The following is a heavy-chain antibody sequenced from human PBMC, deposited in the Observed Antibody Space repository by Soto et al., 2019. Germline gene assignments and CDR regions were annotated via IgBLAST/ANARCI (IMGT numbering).Heavy chain of an antibody. Sequence: EVQLAESGRTLVQPGGSLRHSCVASGFKFRSHWTSWIRQAPGKALEWLANIKEDGSEKYFVVSVEGRFAISRDNVRTSVYLRMNSLTAGDTAIYYFTRGGGRDSNEHFWCQGTLVIVSS. D-gene: IGHD4-4*01. CDR1: GFKFRSHW. CDR2: IKEDGSEK. V-gene: IGHV3-7*01. J-gene: IGHJ4*02. CDR3: TRGGGRDSNEHF.